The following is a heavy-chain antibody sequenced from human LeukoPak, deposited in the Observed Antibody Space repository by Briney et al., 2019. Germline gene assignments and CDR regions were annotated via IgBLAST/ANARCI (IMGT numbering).Heavy chain of an antibody. CDR1: GFTFSSYS. J-gene: IGHJ4*02. D-gene: IGHD3-10*01. V-gene: IGHV3-21*01. CDR3: ARVEYYGSGSYYGTGKY. CDR2: IISSSSYI. Sequence: GGSLRLSCAASGFTFSSYSMNCVRQAPGEGLEWVSSIISSSSYIYYADSVKGRFTISRDNAKNSLYLQMNSLRAEDTAVYYCARVEYYGSGSYYGTGKYWGQGTLVTVSS.